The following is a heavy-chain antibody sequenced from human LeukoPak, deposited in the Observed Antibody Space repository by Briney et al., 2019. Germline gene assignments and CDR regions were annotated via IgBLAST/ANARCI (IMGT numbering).Heavy chain of an antibody. D-gene: IGHD4-17*01. CDR2: IDRDGVT. CDR1: GFIFTKYD. J-gene: IGHJ4*02. CDR3: ARENLEYGDYAIDY. V-gene: IGHV3-13*01. Sequence: GGSLRLSCAASGFIFTKYDMHWVRHVTGRGLKWVSGIDRDGVTYYSDSVKGRFTMSRENGENSVYLQLNSLRAGDTAVYFCARENLEYGDYAIDYWGQGILVTVSS.